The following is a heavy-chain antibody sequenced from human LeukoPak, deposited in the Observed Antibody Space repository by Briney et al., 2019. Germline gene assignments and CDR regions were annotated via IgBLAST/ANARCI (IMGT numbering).Heavy chain of an antibody. Sequence: ASVKVSCKPSGYIFNSYDIIWVRQATGQGLEWMVWMNPHRGNTGYAQKFHRRVTITSNTSIRTAYMELSSLRSEDTAVYYCARSAHSSNVLRFLEWFLINWFDPWGQGTLVTVSS. CDR1: GYIFNSYD. J-gene: IGHJ5*02. CDR3: ARSAHSSNVLRFLEWFLINWFDP. CDR2: MNPHRGNT. D-gene: IGHD3-3*01. V-gene: IGHV1-8*03.